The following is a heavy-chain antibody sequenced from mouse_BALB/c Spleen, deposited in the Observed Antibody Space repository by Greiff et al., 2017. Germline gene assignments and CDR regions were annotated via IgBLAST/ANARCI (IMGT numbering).Heavy chain of an antibody. D-gene: IGHD2-4*01. CDR3: AIGDYDGFAY. V-gene: IGHV7-1*02. Sequence: EVQLVDSGGGLVQPGGSLRLSCATSGFTFSDFYMEWVRQPPGKRLEWIAAIRNKANDYTTEYSASVKGRFIVSRDTSQSILYLQMNALRAEDTAINYCAIGDYDGFAYWGQGTLVTVSA. J-gene: IGHJ3*01. CDR1: GFTFSDFY. CDR2: IRNKANDYTT.